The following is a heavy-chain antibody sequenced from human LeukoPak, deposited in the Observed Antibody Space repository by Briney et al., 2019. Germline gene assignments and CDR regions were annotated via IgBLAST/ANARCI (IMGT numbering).Heavy chain of an antibody. CDR3: ASTSTGYYYYFDY. CDR1: GGSISSSSYY. V-gene: IGHV4-39*01. CDR2: IYYSGST. D-gene: IGHD3-9*01. Sequence: PSETLSLTCTVSGGSISSSSYYWGWIRQPPGKGLEWIGSIYYSGSTYYNPSLKSRVTISVDTSKNQFSLKLSSVTAADTAVYYCASTSTGYYYYFDYWGQGTLVTVSS. J-gene: IGHJ4*02.